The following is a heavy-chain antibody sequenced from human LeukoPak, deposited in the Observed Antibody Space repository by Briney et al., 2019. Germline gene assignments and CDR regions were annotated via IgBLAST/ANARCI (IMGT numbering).Heavy chain of an antibody. Sequence: ASVKVSCKASGYTFTSYDINWVRLATGQGLEWMGWMNPNSGNTGYAQKFQGRVTMTRNTSISTAYMELSSLRSEDTAVYYCARAPLYRSGWYPRENWFDPWGQGTLVTVSS. V-gene: IGHV1-8*01. J-gene: IGHJ5*02. D-gene: IGHD6-19*01. CDR1: GYTFTSYD. CDR3: ARAPLYRSGWYPRENWFDP. CDR2: MNPNSGNT.